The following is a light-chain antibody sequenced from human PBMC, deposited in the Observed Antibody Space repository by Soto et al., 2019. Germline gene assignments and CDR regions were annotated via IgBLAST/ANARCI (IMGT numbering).Light chain of an antibody. V-gene: IGKV3-20*01. J-gene: IGKJ2*01. CDR3: QQYGSSPPYT. Sequence: EIVLTQSPGTLSLSPGERATLSCRASQSGSSSYLAWYQQKPGQAPRLLIYGASSRATGIPDRFSGSGSGTDFTLTISRLETEDFAGYYCQQYGSSPPYTFGQGTKLEIK. CDR2: GAS. CDR1: QSGSSSY.